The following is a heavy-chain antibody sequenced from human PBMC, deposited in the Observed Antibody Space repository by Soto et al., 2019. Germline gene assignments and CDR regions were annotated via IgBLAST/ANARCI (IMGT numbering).Heavy chain of an antibody. CDR1: GFTFNLYG. CDR3: AKAAAYDSSGYYYYFEY. V-gene: IGHV3-30*18. CDR2: IAKDGSDI. D-gene: IGHD3-22*01. J-gene: IGHJ4*01. Sequence: GGSLRLSCAASGFTFNLYGMHWVRQAPGKGLEWVAAIAKDGSDIHYIDSVKGRFTTSRDNSENTLYLQMNSLRGDDSAVYYCAKAAAYDSSGYYYYFEYWGHGTLVTVSS.